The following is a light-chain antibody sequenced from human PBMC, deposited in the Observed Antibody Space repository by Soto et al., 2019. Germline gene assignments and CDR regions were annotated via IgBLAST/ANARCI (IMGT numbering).Light chain of an antibody. V-gene: IGKV3-11*01. J-gene: IGKJ2*01. Sequence: EIVLTQSPATLSLSPGERATLSCRASLSVGSYLAWYQQRPGQAPRLLIYDASNRATGIPARFSGSGSGTDFTLTISSLEPEDFAVYYCQPRRNWPTFGQGTKLEIK. CDR1: LSVGSY. CDR3: QPRRNWPT. CDR2: DAS.